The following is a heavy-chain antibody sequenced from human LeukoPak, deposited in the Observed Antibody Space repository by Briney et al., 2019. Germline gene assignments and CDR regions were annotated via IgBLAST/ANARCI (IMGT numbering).Heavy chain of an antibody. Sequence: ASVKVSCKASGYTFSGYYVHWVRQAPGQGLEWMGWINPNTGATNYAQKFQGRVTMTRDTSISTAYMELSRLRSDDTAVYYCWVVVITNRYYFDYWGQGTLVTVSS. J-gene: IGHJ4*02. CDR2: INPNTGAT. CDR1: GYTFSGYY. V-gene: IGHV1-2*02. D-gene: IGHD3-22*01. CDR3: WVVVITNRYYFDY.